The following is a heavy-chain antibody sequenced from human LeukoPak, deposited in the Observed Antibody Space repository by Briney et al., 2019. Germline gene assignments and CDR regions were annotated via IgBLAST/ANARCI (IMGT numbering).Heavy chain of an antibody. D-gene: IGHD6-13*01. J-gene: IGHJ4*02. CDR1: GYTFTVYF. CDR3: ARVGGSWYLRLGS. CDR2: INPNTGGT. V-gene: IGHV1-2*02. Sequence: ASVTVSCKASGYTFTVYFMHWVRQAPGQGLEWMGWINPNTGGTDYAQKFQGRVTMTRDTSISTVYMELSSLRSDDTAMYYCARVGGSWYLRLGSWGQGTLVTVSS.